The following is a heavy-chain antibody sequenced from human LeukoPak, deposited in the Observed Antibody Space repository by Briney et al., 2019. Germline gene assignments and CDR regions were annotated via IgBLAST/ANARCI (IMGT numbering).Heavy chain of an antibody. J-gene: IGHJ4*02. Sequence: ASVKVSCKASGGTFTSNYIHWVRQAPGQGLEWMGMIYPRDGSTSYAQKFQGRVTVTRDTSTSTVHMELSGLRSEDTAVYYCARDQEGFDYWGQGTLVTVSS. CDR3: ARDQEGFDY. CDR1: GGTFTSNY. CDR2: IYPRDGST. V-gene: IGHV1-46*01.